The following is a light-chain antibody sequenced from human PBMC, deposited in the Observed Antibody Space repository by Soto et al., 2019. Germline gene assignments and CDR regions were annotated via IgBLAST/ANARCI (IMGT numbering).Light chain of an antibody. CDR2: AAS. Sequence: EIVLTQSPGTLSLSPGERATLARKAHQSVCRNYLAWYQQEPGQAPRLLIYAASTRATGVPDRFSGSGSGTDFTLTISRLEPEDFAVYYCQQYGRSPPLIFGGGTKVEIK. V-gene: IGKV3-20*01. CDR3: QQYGRSPPLI. CDR1: QSVCRNY. J-gene: IGKJ4*01.